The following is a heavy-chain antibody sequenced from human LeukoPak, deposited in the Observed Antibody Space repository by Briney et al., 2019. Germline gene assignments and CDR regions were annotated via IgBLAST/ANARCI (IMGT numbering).Heavy chain of an antibody. CDR3: ARLLRWFGEYYFDC. CDR2: MNPNSGNT. D-gene: IGHD3-10*01. CDR1: GYTFTSYD. J-gene: IGHJ4*02. V-gene: IGHV1-8*01. Sequence: GASVKVSCKASGYTFTSYDINWVRQATGQGLEWMGWMNPNSGNTGYAQKFQGRVTMTRNTSISTAYMELSSLISEDTAVYYCARLLRWFGEYYFDCCGQGSLVTVSS.